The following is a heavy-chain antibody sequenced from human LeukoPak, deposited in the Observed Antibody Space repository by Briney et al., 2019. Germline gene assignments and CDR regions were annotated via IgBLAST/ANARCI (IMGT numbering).Heavy chain of an antibody. V-gene: IGHV3-23*01. J-gene: IGHJ4*02. Sequence: GGSLRLPCAASGFTFSSYAMSWVRQAPGKGLEWVSAISGSGGSTYYADSVKGRFTISRDNSKNTLYLQMNSLRAEDTAVYYCAKLGGSWGSRYFDYWGQGTLVTVSS. CDR2: ISGSGGST. CDR1: GFTFSSYA. CDR3: AKLGGSWGSRYFDY. D-gene: IGHD3-16*01.